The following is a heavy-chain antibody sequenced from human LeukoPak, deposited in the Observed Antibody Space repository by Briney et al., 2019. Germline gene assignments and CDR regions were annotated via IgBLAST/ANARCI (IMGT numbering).Heavy chain of an antibody. D-gene: IGHD3-10*01. V-gene: IGHV1-69*13. J-gene: IGHJ5*02. CDR3: ASVRFGESLNWFDP. Sequence: GASVKVSCKASGGTFSSYAISWVRQAPGQGVEWMGGIIPIFGTANYAQKFQGRVTITADESTSTAYMELSSLRSEDTAVYYCASVRFGESLNWFDPWGQGTLVTVSS. CDR2: IIPIFGTA. CDR1: GGTFSSYA.